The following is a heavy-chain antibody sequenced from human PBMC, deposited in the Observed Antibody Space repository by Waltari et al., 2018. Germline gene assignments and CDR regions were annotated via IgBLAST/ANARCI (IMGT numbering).Heavy chain of an antibody. CDR1: GGSFSGYY. Sequence: QVQLQQWGAGLLKPSETLSLTCAVYGGSFSGYYWSWIRQPPGKGLEWIGEINHRGSTNDNPSLKSRVTISVDTSKNQFSLKLSSVTAADTAVYYCASSYYDFWSGYYGPDYWGQGTLVTVSS. D-gene: IGHD3-3*01. V-gene: IGHV4-34*01. J-gene: IGHJ4*02. CDR3: ASSYYDFWSGYYGPDY. CDR2: INHRGST.